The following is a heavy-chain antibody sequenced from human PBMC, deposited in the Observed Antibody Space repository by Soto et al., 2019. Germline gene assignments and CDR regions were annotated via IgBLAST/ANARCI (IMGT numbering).Heavy chain of an antibody. CDR2: ISYDGSNK. CDR1: GFTFSSYA. V-gene: IGHV3-30-3*01. Sequence: GGSLRLSCAASGFTFSSYAMHWVRQAPGKGLEWVAVISYDGSNKYYADSVKGRFTISRDNSKNTLYLQMNSLRAADAAVYYCARNSYSYGYNYFDYWGQGTLVTVSS. D-gene: IGHD5-18*01. CDR3: ARNSYSYGYNYFDY. J-gene: IGHJ4*02.